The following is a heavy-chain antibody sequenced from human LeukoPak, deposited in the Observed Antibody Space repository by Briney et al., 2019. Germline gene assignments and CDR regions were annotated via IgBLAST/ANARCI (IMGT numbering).Heavy chain of an antibody. CDR1: GGTFSSYA. V-gene: IGHV1-69*04. CDR2: IIPILGIA. D-gene: IGHD6-19*01. CDR3: ARAHIAVAALLVFHAFDI. J-gene: IGHJ3*02. Sequence: ASVKVSCKASGGTFSSYAISWVRLAPGQGLEWMGRIIPILGIANYAQKFQGRVTITADKSTSTAYMELSSLRSEDTAVYYCARAHIAVAALLVFHAFDIWGQGTMVTVSS.